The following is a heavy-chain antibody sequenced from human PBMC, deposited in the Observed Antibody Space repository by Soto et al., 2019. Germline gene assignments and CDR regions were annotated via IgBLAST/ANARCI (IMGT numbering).Heavy chain of an antibody. V-gene: IGHV4-39*01. CDR3: ARLYGMDV. J-gene: IGHJ6*02. CDR1: GGSISSSSYY. CDR2: IYYSGST. Sequence: SETLSLTCTVSGGSISSSSYYWGWIRQPPGKGLEWIGSIYYSGSTYYNPSLKSRVTISVDTSKNQFSLKLSSVTAADTAVYYCARLYGMDVWGQGTTVTVSS.